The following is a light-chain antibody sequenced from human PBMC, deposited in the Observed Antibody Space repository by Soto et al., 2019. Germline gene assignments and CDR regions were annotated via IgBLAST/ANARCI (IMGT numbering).Light chain of an antibody. CDR1: SSDVGGYNY. J-gene: IGLJ1*01. CDR2: DVS. V-gene: IGLV2-14*01. CDR3: SSYTSGFYV. Sequence: QSALTQPASVSGSPGQSITLSCTGTSSDVGGYNYVSWYQQHPGKAPKLMIYDVSDRPSGVSNRFSGSKSGNTASLTISGLQAEDGADYYCSSYTSGFYVFGTGTKLTVL.